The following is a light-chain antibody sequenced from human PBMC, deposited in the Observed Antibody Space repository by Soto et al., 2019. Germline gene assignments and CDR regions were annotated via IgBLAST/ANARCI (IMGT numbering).Light chain of an antibody. Sequence: DIPMTQSPSSLSASVGDRVTITYSASQNMRVYLNWYQQKPGKAPKPLIYAASTLLSGVPSRFSGSGSGTDFTLTISSLKPEDFATYYCQQSVGTRYSFGQGTKLEI. CDR1: QNMRVY. CDR3: QQSVGTRYS. CDR2: AAS. V-gene: IGKV1-39*01. J-gene: IGKJ2*03.